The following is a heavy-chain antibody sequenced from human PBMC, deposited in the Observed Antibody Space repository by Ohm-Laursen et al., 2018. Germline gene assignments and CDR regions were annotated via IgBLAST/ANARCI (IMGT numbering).Heavy chain of an antibody. CDR1: GFTFSSYS. D-gene: IGHD3-16*01. CDR2: ISSSSSYI. CDR3: ARAKTGGGMDV. J-gene: IGHJ6*02. V-gene: IGHV3-21*01. Sequence: SLRLSCSASGFTFSSYSMNWVRQAPGKGLEWVSSISSSSSYIYYADSVKGRFTIPRDNAKNSLYLQMNSLRAEDTAVYYCARAKTGGGMDVWGQGTTVTVSS.